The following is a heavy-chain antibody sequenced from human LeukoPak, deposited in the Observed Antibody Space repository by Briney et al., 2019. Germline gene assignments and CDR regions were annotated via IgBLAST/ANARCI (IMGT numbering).Heavy chain of an antibody. V-gene: IGHV4-30-2*02. CDR1: GGSISSGGYY. D-gene: IGHD5-12*01. J-gene: IGHJ3*02. Sequence: SETLSLTCTVSGGSISSGGYYWSWIRQPPGKGLEWIGYIYHSGSTYYNPSLKSRVTISVDTSKNQFSLKLSSVTAADTAVYYCARAQYSGYGRAFDIWGQGTMVTVSS. CDR3: ARAQYSGYGRAFDI. CDR2: IYHSGST.